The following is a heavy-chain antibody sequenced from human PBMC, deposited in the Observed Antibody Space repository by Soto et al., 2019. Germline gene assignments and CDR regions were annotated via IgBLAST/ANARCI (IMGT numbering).Heavy chain of an antibody. CDR3: ARDIAANWFDP. CDR2: IYYRGNA. D-gene: IGHD3-16*02. CDR1: DDSINSDKYY. V-gene: IGHV4-39*02. Sequence: SETLSLTCSVSDDSINSDKYYWGWIRQPPGKGLEWIGSIYYRGNAYYNPSLQTRVTISLDKSRSQFSLKLSSVTAADTAVYYCARDIAANWFDPWGQGTLVTVSS. J-gene: IGHJ5*02.